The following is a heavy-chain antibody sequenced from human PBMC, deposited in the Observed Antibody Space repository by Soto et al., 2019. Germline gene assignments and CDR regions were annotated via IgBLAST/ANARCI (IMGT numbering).Heavy chain of an antibody. CDR3: AKNLGGFGELLYYYYYYYGMDV. J-gene: IGHJ6*02. V-gene: IGHV3-53*01. Sequence: PGGSLRLSCAASGFTVSSNYMSWVRQAPGKGLEWVSVIYSGGSTYYADSVKGRFTISRDNSKNTLYLQMNSLRAEDTAVYYCAKNLGGFGELLYYYYYYYGMDVWGQGTTVTVSS. D-gene: IGHD3-10*01. CDR1: GFTVSSNY. CDR2: IYSGGST.